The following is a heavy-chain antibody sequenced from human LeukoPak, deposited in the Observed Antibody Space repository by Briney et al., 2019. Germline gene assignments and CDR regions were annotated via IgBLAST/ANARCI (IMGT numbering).Heavy chain of an antibody. CDR3: ARLSGYGLHYYYHMDV. Sequence: PSGTLSLTCNVSGGSISSSSYYWGWIRQPPGKGLEWIGSIYYSGSTYYNPSLKSRVTMSVDTSKNQFSLKLSSVTAADTAVYYCARLSGYGLHYYYHMDVWGKGTTVTVSS. CDR1: GGSISSSSYY. J-gene: IGHJ6*03. CDR2: IYYSGST. D-gene: IGHD5-12*01. V-gene: IGHV4-39*07.